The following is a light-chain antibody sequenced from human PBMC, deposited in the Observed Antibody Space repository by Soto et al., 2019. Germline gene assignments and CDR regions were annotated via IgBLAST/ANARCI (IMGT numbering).Light chain of an antibody. CDR1: SSDVGAYNY. V-gene: IGLV2-14*01. CDR2: EVS. Sequence: QSALTQPASVSGSPGQSITISCTGTSSDVGAYNYVAWYQQHPGKAPKVMIYEVSYRPPWVSNRFSGSKAGNTASLTISGLQAEDEADYFCNSYTTTSTLVFGGGTKVTVL. J-gene: IGLJ2*01. CDR3: NSYTTTSTLV.